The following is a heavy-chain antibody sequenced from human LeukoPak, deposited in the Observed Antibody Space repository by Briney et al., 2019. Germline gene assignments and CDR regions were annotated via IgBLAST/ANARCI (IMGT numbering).Heavy chain of an antibody. CDR2: IYYSGST. CDR1: GGSISSYY. V-gene: IGHV4-59*08. D-gene: IGHD4-23*01. J-gene: IGHJ4*02. Sequence: SETLSLTCTVSGGSISSYYWSWIRQPPGKGLEWIGYIYYSGSTNYNASLTSRVTISVDTSKNQFSLKLSTVTAADTAVYYCARHKGAATVDFDYWGQGTLVTVSS. CDR3: ARHKGAATVDFDY.